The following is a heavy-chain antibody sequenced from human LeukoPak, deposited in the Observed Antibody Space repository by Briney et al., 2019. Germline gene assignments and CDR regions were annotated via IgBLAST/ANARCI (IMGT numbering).Heavy chain of an antibody. J-gene: IGHJ5*01. V-gene: IGHV7-4-1*02. CDR2: INPNTGNP. CDR3: ARAYQRLGGLSFPDS. Sequence: ASVKVSCKTSGYTFTNYAMNWVRQAPGQGLEWMGWINPNTGNPTYAQGFTGRFVFSLDTSVTTTYLQISGLKAEDAAVYYCARAYQRLGGLSFPDSWGQGTLVTVSS. D-gene: IGHD3-16*02. CDR1: GYTFTNYA.